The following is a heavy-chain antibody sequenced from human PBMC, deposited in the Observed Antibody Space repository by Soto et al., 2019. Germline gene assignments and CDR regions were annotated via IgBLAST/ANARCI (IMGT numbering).Heavy chain of an antibody. J-gene: IGHJ4*02. CDR3: ARDLGVVVVAAPGDY. V-gene: IGHV3-30-3*01. D-gene: IGHD2-15*01. CDR2: ISYDGSNK. Sequence: QVQLVESGGGVVQPGRSLRLSCAASGFTFSSYAMHWVRQAPGKGPEWVAVISYDGSNKYYADSVKGRFTISRDNSKNTLYLQMNSLRAEDTAVYYCARDLGVVVVAAPGDYWGQGTLVTVSS. CDR1: GFTFSSYA.